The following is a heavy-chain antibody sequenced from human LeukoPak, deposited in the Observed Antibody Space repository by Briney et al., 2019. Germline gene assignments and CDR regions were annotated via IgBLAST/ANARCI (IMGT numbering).Heavy chain of an antibody. V-gene: IGHV4-39*01. CDR2: IYYGGNT. J-gene: IGHJ4*02. CDR1: GGSISNSSFY. CDR3: ATDPTYDNSGFPFDY. Sequence: PSETLSLTCSVSGGSISNSSFYWGWVRQPPGKGLEWLGSIYYGGNTYYKPSLKSRVTISVDTSKNQFSLKLNSVTAADTAVYYCATDPTYDNSGFPFDYWGQGTLVTVSS. D-gene: IGHD3-22*01.